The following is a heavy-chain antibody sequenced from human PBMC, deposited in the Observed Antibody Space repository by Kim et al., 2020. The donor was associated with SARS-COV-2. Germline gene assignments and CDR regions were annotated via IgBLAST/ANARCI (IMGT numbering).Heavy chain of an antibody. Sequence: GGSLRLSCLASGFTFSTYSMNWVRQAPGKGLEWVSFISSTGDTIYYADSVKGRFTISRDTAKNSLYLQMNSLTAEDTAVYYCSRPQYSDGYAYFDYWGQG. CDR1: GFTFSTYS. CDR2: ISSTGDTI. J-gene: IGHJ4*02. D-gene: IGHD5-18*01. V-gene: IGHV3-48*01. CDR3: SRPQYSDGYAYFDY.